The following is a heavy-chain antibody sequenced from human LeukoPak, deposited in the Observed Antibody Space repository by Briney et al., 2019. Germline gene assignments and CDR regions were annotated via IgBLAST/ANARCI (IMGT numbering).Heavy chain of an antibody. CDR1: GGSISSSY. CDR2: IYYSGST. CDR3: ARPRGTTLTARAFDI. Sequence: SETLSLTCTVSGGSISSSYWSWIRQPPGKGLEWIGYIYYSGSTNYNPSLKSRVTISVDTSKNQFSLKLSSVTAADTAVYFCARPRGTTLTARAFDIWGLGTRVTVSS. V-gene: IGHV4-59*01. D-gene: IGHD3-9*01. J-gene: IGHJ3*02.